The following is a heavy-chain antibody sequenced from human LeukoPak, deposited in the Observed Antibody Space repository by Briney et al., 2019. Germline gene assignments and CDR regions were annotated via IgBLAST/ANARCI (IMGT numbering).Heavy chain of an antibody. CDR2: IYTSGST. CDR3: ARDVVEMAYKGWFDP. Sequence: PSETLSLTCTVSGGSISSGSYYWSWIRQPAGKGLEWIGRIYTSGSTNYNPSLKSRVTISVDTSKNQFSLKLSSVTAADTAVYYCARDVVEMAYKGWFDPWGQGTLVTVSS. CDR1: GGSISSGSYY. D-gene: IGHD5-24*01. J-gene: IGHJ5*02. V-gene: IGHV4-61*02.